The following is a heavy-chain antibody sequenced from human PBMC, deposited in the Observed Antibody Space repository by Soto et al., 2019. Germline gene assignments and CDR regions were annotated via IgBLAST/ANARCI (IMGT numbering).Heavy chain of an antibody. J-gene: IGHJ5*02. CDR1: GGTFSNYA. CDR3: AKDGGKDGYLANWFDP. CDR2: IIPIFGSA. V-gene: IGHV1-69*13. D-gene: IGHD5-12*01. Sequence: ASVKVSCKASGGTFSNYAITWVRQAPGQGLEWLGRIIPIFGSANYAQKFQGRVTITADESTTTAYMELSSLRSDDTAVYYCAKDGGKDGYLANWFDPWGQAPLVTVAS.